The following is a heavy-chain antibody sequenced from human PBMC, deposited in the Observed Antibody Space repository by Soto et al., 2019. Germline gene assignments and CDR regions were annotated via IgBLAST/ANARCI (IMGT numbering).Heavy chain of an antibody. CDR3: ARDQDFGVVPGYYYYYGMGV. D-gene: IGHD3-3*01. CDR1: GYTFTGYY. J-gene: IGHJ6*02. V-gene: IGHV1-2*02. CDR2: VNPNSGGT. Sequence: GASVKVSCKASGYTFTGYYMHWVRQAPGQGLEWMGWVNPNSGGTNYAQKFQGRVTMTRDTSISTAYMELSRLRSDDTAVYYCARDQDFGVVPGYYYYYGMGVWGQGTTVTVSS.